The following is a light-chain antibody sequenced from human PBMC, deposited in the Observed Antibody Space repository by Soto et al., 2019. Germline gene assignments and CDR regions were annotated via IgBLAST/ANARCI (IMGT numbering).Light chain of an antibody. V-gene: IGKV1-5*03. CDR1: QSISSW. CDR3: QQYNSQWT. CDR2: KAS. Sequence: DIHMTQYPSTLSRTAGDRVPITCRASQSISSWLAWYQQKPGRAPKLLIYKASSLESGVPSRFSGSGSGTEFTLTISSLQPDDFATYYCQQYNSQWTFGQGTKVNIK. J-gene: IGKJ1*01.